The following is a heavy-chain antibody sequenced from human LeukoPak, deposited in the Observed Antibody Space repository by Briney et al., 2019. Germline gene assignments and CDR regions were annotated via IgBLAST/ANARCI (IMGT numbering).Heavy chain of an antibody. V-gene: IGHV4-39*07. CDR3: ARHTLGYCSSTSCYVRFDAFDI. CDR1: GGSISSSSYY. D-gene: IGHD2-2*01. Sequence: SETLSLTCTVSGGSISSSSYYWGWIRQPPGKGLEWIRSICYSGRTYYNPSLKSRVTISVDTSKNQFSLKLSSVTAADTAVYYCARHTLGYCSSTSCYVRFDAFDIWGQGTMVTVSS. J-gene: IGHJ3*02. CDR2: ICYSGRT.